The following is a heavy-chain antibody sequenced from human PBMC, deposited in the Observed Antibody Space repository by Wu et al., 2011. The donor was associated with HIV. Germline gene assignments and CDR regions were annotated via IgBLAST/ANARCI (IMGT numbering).Heavy chain of an antibody. CDR3: AREYMVRGTYYFYYMDV. Sequence: QVQLLQSGAEVKRPGSSVKVSCKASGGTFSTYAISWIRQAPGQGLEWMGWIMPFFGSPTYARDFQDRVTITADESTSTAYMVLSSLRSEDTAVYYCAREYMVRGTYYFYYMDVWGKGTTVTVSS. D-gene: IGHD3-10*01. J-gene: IGHJ6*03. V-gene: IGHV1-69*12. CDR2: IMPFFGSP. CDR1: GGTFSTYA.